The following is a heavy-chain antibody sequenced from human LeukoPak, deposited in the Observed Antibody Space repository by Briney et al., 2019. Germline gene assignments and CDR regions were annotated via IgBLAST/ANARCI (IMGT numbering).Heavy chain of an antibody. CDR1: GFTFSSYA. CDR3: AKSKMITFWHFDY. D-gene: IGHD3-16*01. Sequence: GGSLRLSCAASGFTFSSYAMSWVRQAPGKGLEWVSAIYGSGGSTYDADSVKGRFTISRDNSKNTLYLQMNSLRAEDTAVYYCAKSKMITFWHFDYWGQGTLVTVSS. J-gene: IGHJ4*02. CDR2: IYGSGGST. V-gene: IGHV3-23*01.